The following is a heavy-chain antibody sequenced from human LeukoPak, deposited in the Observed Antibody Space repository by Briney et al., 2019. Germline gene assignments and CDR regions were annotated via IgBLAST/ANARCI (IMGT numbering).Heavy chain of an antibody. CDR1: GFTFGDYS. CDR2: ISSSSTYI. Sequence: PGGSLRLSCVASGFTFGDYSMNWVRQAPGEGLEWVSSISSSSTYIHYGDSVRGRFTISRDNAKNSLYLQMDSLRAEDTAVYYCARERCGRATCYWFDPLGQGTLVTVSS. CDR3: ARERCGRATCYWFDP. J-gene: IGHJ5*02. D-gene: IGHD2-2*01. V-gene: IGHV3-21*06.